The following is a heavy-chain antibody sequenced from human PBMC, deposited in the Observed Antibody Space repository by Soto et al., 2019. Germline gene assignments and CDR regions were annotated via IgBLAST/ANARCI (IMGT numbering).Heavy chain of an antibody. J-gene: IGHJ6*02. D-gene: IGHD6-13*01. Sequence: QVALQQWGAGLLKPSQTLSLTCGVSGGSFDEYFWTWIRLTPGQGLEWIGEVHHSGPSYYNPSLKSRPAVSVDPSKSQVSLTLTAVTAADTGVYYCARRKDSSRYFYGMDVWGQGTTVVVS. V-gene: IGHV4-34*02. CDR2: VHHSGPS. CDR1: GGSFDEYF. CDR3: ARRKDSSRYFYGMDV.